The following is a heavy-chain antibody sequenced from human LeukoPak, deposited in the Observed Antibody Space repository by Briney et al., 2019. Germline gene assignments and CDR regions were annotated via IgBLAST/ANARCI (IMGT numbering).Heavy chain of an antibody. D-gene: IGHD3-22*01. V-gene: IGHV4-4*02. CDR3: ARHDAQRITMIVVVTAWFDP. J-gene: IGHJ5*02. CDR1: GGSISSSNW. Sequence: PSETLSLTCAVSGGSISSSNWWSWVRQPPGKGLEWIGEIYHSGSTNYNPSLKSRVTISVDTSKNQFSLKLSSVTAADTAVYYCARHDAQRITMIVVVTAWFDPWGQGTLVTVSS. CDR2: IYHSGST.